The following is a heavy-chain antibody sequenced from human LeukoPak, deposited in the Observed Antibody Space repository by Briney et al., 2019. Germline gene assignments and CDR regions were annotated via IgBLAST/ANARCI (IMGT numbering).Heavy chain of an antibody. V-gene: IGHV3-23*01. CDR2: ISGSGGST. D-gene: IGHD3-3*01. CDR1: RFTFSSYA. J-gene: IGHJ4*02. CDR3: AKLAPSFWSGVRFADY. Sequence: GGSLRLSCAASRFTFSSYAMSWVRQAPGKGLEWVSAISGSGGSTYYADSVKGRFTISRDNSKNTLYLQMNSLRAEDTAVYYCAKLAPSFWSGVRFADYWGQGTLVTVSS.